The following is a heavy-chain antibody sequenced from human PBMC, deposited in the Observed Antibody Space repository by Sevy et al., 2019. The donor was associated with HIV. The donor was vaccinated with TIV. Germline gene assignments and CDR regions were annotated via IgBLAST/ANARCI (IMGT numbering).Heavy chain of an antibody. J-gene: IGHJ4*02. CDR3: ENHYGHYGRGN. CDR2: INLNGENK. V-gene: IGHV3-23*01. Sequence: GESLKISCAASGLTLNNYAVSWVRQAPGKGLEWVSLINLNGENKFYADSVKGRFTISRDNFKNMLYLEMKSLRAEDTAVYYCENHYGHYGRGNWGQGTLVTVSS. CDR1: GLTLNNYA. D-gene: IGHD4-17*01.